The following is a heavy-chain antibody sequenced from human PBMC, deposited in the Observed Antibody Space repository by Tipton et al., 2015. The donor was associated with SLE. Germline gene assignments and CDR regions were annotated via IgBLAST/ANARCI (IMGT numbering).Heavy chain of an antibody. CDR2: IYPGDSDT. CDR1: GYSFTSYW. D-gene: IGHD3-22*01. CDR3: ARHGLYYDSSGYHGDAFDI. V-gene: IGHV5-51*01. Sequence: QSGPEVKKPGESLKISCKGSGYSFTSYWIGWVRQMPGKGLEWMGIIYPGDSDTRYSPSFQGQVTISADKSISTAYLQWSSLKASDTAMYYCARHGLYYDSSGYHGDAFDIWGQGTMVTVS. J-gene: IGHJ3*02.